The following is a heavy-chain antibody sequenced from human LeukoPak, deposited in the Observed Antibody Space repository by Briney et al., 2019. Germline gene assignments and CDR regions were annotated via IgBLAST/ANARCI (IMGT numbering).Heavy chain of an antibody. Sequence: SETLSLTCSVSGDSISSNNYYCRWIRQPPGKGLEGIGCVFHSGRTYYNPSLNSQVSTSVDTSKNQFSLKLIPLTAADTAVYYCARESYSSNWGSDYWGQGILVTVSS. J-gene: IGHJ4*02. CDR3: ARESYSSNWGSDY. CDR2: VFHSGRT. CDR1: GDSISSNNYY. D-gene: IGHD6-13*01. V-gene: IGHV4-39*01.